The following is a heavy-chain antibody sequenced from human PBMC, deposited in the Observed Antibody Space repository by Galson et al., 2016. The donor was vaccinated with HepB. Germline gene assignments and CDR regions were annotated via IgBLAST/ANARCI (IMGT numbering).Heavy chain of an antibody. D-gene: IGHD3-16*01. J-gene: IGHJ4*02. CDR3: ARDFGIDY. Sequence: SLRLSCAASGFNFSDYWMNWVRQIPGKGLEWVANIHQDGNENYYVDSVEGRFTISRDNPRSLLYLQMNSLKAEDTAIYYCARDFGIDYWGQGSLVIVSS. V-gene: IGHV3-7*01. CDR2: IHQDGNEN. CDR1: GFNFSDYW.